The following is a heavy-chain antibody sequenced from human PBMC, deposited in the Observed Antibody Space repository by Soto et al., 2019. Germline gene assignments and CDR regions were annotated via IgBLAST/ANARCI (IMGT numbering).Heavy chain of an antibody. Sequence: ETLSLTCAVYGGSFSSYYLSWIRQPPGKGLEWIGEINHSGSTNYNPSLKSRVTISVDTSKNQFSLKLSSVTAADTAVYYCARELRSYYYYYGMDVWGQGTTVTVSS. J-gene: IGHJ6*02. D-gene: IGHD1-7*01. CDR1: GGSFSSYY. CDR3: ARELRSYYYYYGMDV. V-gene: IGHV4-34*01. CDR2: INHSGST.